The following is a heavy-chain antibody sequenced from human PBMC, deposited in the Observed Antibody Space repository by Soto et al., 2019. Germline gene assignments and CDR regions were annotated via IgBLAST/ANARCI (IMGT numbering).Heavy chain of an antibody. V-gene: IGHV4-61*08. CDR3: ARSPNYYYYGFDV. Sequence: PSETLSLTCTVSGGSVSSGDYFWSWLRHSPGKRLEWIAYIYYSGSTNYNPSLKSRATISVDTSKSQVSLTLTSMTAADAALYYCARSPNYYYYGFDVWGQGTAVTVSS. D-gene: IGHD3-10*01. CDR1: GGSVSSGDYF. CDR2: IYYSGST. J-gene: IGHJ6*02.